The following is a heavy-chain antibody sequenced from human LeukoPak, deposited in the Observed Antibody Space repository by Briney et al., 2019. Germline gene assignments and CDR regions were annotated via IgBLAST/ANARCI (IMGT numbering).Heavy chain of an antibody. J-gene: IGHJ4*02. CDR3: ATWRTAKTGFDY. CDR2: IYYSGSP. D-gene: IGHD1-1*01. V-gene: IGHV4-39*01. CDR1: GGSISSNNYY. Sequence: PSETLSLTCTVSGGSISSNNYYWAWIRQRPGKGLECIGSIYYSGSPSYNPSLKSRVTISVDTSKNQFSLRLSSVTAADTAVYYCATWRTAKTGFDYWGQGTLVTVSS.